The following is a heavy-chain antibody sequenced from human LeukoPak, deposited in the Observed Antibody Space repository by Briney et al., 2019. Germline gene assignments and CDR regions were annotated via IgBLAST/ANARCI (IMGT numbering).Heavy chain of an antibody. CDR2: INPNTGGT. Sequence: ASVKVSCKASGCTLTAYYMHWVRQAPGQGLEWMGWINPNTGGTDYAQKFQGRVTMTRDTSISTAYMELSRLRSDDTAVYYCAREDYSGYDSGSDYWGQGTLVTVSS. V-gene: IGHV1-2*02. CDR3: AREDYSGYDSGSDY. J-gene: IGHJ4*02. D-gene: IGHD5-12*01. CDR1: GCTLTAYY.